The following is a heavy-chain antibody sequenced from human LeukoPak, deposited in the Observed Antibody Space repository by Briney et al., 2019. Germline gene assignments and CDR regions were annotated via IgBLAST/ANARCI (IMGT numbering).Heavy chain of an antibody. CDR3: ARRAAALDAFDI. D-gene: IGHD6-13*01. Sequence: GGSLRLSCAASGFTFSSNWIHWVRKPPGKGLGWVSRIKSDGSSTTYADSVKGRFTISRDNAKNTLYLQMNSLRVEDTAVYYCARRAAALDAFDIWGQGTMVTVSS. CDR1: GFTFSSNW. CDR2: IKSDGSST. J-gene: IGHJ3*02. V-gene: IGHV3-74*01.